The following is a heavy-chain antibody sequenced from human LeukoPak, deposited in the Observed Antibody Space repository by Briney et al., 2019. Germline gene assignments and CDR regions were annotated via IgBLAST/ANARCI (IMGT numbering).Heavy chain of an antibody. J-gene: IGHJ5*02. CDR1: GGSISSGDYY. D-gene: IGHD5-12*01. CDR2: IYYSGST. CDR3: ARLNSGYDYYFDP. Sequence: SETLSLTCTVSGGSISSGDYYWSWIRQPPGKGLEWIGYIYYSGSTYYNPSLKSRVTISVDTSKNQFSLKLSSVTAADTAVYYCARLNSGYDYYFDPWGQGTLVTVSS. V-gene: IGHV4-30-4*01.